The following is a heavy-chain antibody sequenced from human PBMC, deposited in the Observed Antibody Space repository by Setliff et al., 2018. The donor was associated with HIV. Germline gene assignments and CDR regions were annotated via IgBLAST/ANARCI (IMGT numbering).Heavy chain of an antibody. CDR2: IRSDGSNK. V-gene: IGHV3-30*02. CDR3: ASSPSWGTYRYGLDY. J-gene: IGHJ4*02. D-gene: IGHD3-16*02. Sequence: GGSLRLSCATSGLTFSNCGMHWVRQAPGKGLEWVASIRSDGSNKYYADSVTGRFTISRDDSKNTLYLQMNSLRAEDTAVYYCASSPSWGTYRYGLDYWGQGTLVTVSS. CDR1: GLTFSNCG.